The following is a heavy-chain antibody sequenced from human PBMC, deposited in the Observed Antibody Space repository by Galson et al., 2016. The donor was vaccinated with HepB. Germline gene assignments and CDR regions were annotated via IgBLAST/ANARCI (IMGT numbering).Heavy chain of an antibody. CDR2: IFSGGST. Sequence: SLRLSCAASGFSVSSNYMSWVRQAPGKGLQWVSVIFSGGSTYYADSVKGRFTISRDNSKNTLHLQMNGLRAEDTAVYYCARDGEYYYGSGSYAETWGQGTLVTVSS. J-gene: IGHJ5*02. CDR3: ARDGEYYYGSGSYAET. D-gene: IGHD3-10*01. CDR1: GFSVSSNY. V-gene: IGHV3-53*01.